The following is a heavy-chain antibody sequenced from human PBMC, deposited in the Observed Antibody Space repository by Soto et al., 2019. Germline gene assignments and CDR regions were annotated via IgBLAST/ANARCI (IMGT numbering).Heavy chain of an antibody. CDR2: IDPDGTTT. J-gene: IGHJ1*01. V-gene: IGHV3-74*01. CDR3: ARGPRHSSAESGAY. CDR1: GFDSSYYW. Sequence: QPGGSLRLSCALSGFDSSYYWIQWFRQSPGKGLEWVSRIDPDGTTTNYADSVKGRFSVSRDNAKKTIYLQMNSLTADDTALYYCARGPRHSSAESGAYWGQGTLVTVSS. D-gene: IGHD3-10*01.